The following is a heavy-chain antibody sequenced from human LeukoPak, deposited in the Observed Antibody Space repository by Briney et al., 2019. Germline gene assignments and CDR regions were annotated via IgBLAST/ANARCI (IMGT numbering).Heavy chain of an antibody. CDR2: INHTGGT. Sequence: SETLSLTCAVYGGSFSGYYWSWIRQPPGKGLEWIGEINHTGGTNYNPSLKSRVTISVDTSKNQFSLKLSSVTAADTAVYYCARGVDGCSSTSCYGDYYYYYMDVWGKGTTVTVSS. CDR1: GGSFSGYY. V-gene: IGHV4-34*01. CDR3: ARGVDGCSSTSCYGDYYYYYMDV. D-gene: IGHD2-2*01. J-gene: IGHJ6*03.